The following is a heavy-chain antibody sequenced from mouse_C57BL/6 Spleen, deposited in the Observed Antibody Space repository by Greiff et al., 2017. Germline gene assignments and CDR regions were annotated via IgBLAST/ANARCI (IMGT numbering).Heavy chain of an antibody. CDR3: ARGRDGDFDY. Sequence: EVKLMESGGDLVKPGGSLKLSCAASGFTFSSYGMSWVRQTPDKRLEWVATISSGGSYTYYPDSVKGRFTISRDNAKNTLYLQMSSLKSEDTAMYYCARGRDGDFDYWGQGTTLTVSS. D-gene: IGHD3-3*01. CDR2: ISSGGSYT. CDR1: GFTFSSYG. V-gene: IGHV5-6*02. J-gene: IGHJ2*01.